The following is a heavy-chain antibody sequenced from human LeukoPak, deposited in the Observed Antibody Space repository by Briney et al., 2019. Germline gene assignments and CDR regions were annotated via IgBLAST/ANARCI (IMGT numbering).Heavy chain of an antibody. D-gene: IGHD1-20*01. CDR3: ASRPYNWNDGGRDYYYMDV. Sequence: SETLSLTCTVSGGSISSGSYYWSWIRQPAGKGLEWIGRIYTSGSTNYNPSLKSRVTMSVDTSKNQFSLKLSSVTAADTAVYYCASRPYNWNDGGRDYYYMDVWGKGTTVTVSS. V-gene: IGHV4-61*02. CDR1: GGSISSGSYY. J-gene: IGHJ6*03. CDR2: IYTSGST.